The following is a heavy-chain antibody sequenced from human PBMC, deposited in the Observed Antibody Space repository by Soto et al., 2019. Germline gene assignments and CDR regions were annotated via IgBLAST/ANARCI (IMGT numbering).Heavy chain of an antibody. J-gene: IGHJ4*02. CDR3: ARSPVGNSLASFDF. D-gene: IGHD2-15*01. Sequence: HGESLKISCQASGYSFTTYWIAWVRQTPGRGLEWMGIIYPGDSEIKYSPSFDGQVTFSVDKSTSTAYLQWIGLKTSDTGMYFCARSPVGNSLASFDFWGQGSLVTVS. V-gene: IGHV5-51*01. CDR1: GYSFTTYW. CDR2: IYPGDSEI.